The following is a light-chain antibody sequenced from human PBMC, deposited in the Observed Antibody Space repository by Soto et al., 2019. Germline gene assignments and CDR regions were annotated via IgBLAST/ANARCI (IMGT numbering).Light chain of an antibody. CDR3: QQYYSTPPWT. CDR1: QSVLYSSNQKNY. V-gene: IGKV4-1*01. J-gene: IGKJ1*01. CDR2: WAS. Sequence: DIVMAQSPDSLAVSLGERATINCKSSQSVLYSSNQKNYLAWYQQKPGQPPKLLIYWASTRESGVPDRFSGSGSGTDFTLTISSLQAEDVAVYYCQQYYSTPPWTFGQGTKVEIK.